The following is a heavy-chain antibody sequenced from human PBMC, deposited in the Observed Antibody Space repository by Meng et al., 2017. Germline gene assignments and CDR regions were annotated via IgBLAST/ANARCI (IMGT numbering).Heavy chain of an antibody. Sequence: GESLKISCAASGFTFSNAWMSWVRQAPGKGLEWVSYISSSGSTIYYADSVKGRFTISRDNAKNSLYLQMNSLRAEDTAVYYCARDSERRSGYPNNWFDPWGQGTLVTVSS. CDR2: ISSSGSTI. D-gene: IGHD3-22*01. CDR3: ARDSERRSGYPNNWFDP. V-gene: IGHV3-11*04. CDR1: GFTFSNAW. J-gene: IGHJ5*02.